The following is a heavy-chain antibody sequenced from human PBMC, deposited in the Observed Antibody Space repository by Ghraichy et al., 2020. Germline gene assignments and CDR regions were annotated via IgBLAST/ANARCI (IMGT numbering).Heavy chain of an antibody. V-gene: IGHV1-18*04. D-gene: IGHD4-17*01. CDR3: ARVRDYGDYEGWIDP. Sequence: ASVKVSCKASGYTFTSYGINWVRQAPGQGLEWMGWISAYNGNTNYAQKLQGRVTMTTDTSTSTAYMELRSLRSDDTAVYYCARVRDYGDYEGWIDPWGQGTLVTVSS. J-gene: IGHJ5*02. CDR2: ISAYNGNT. CDR1: GYTFTSYG.